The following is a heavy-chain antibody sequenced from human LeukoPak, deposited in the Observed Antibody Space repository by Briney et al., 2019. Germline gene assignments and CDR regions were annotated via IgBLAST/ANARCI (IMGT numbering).Heavy chain of an antibody. Sequence: ASVKVSCKASGYTFTSYYMHWVRQAPGHGLERMGWIHPNSGGTNYAQKFQGRVTMTTDTSTSTAYMELSRRRSDDRAVYYGGRWQGSGGEKVDYWGQGALVTVSS. CDR3: GRWQGSGGEKVDY. V-gene: IGHV1-2*02. D-gene: IGHD3-10*01. CDR2: IHPNSGGT. J-gene: IGHJ4*02. CDR1: GYTFTSYY.